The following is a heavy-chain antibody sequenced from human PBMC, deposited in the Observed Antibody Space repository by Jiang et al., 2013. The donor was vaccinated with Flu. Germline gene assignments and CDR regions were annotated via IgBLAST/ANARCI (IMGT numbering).Heavy chain of an antibody. D-gene: IGHD3-10*01. CDR1: GYSFTSYW. J-gene: IGHJ5*02. CDR3: ARQGGGTMVRGEYHSPXPKNWFDP. V-gene: IGHV5-51*01. Sequence: GAEVKKPGESLKISCKGSGYSFTSYWIGWVRQMPGKGLEWMGIIYPGDSDTRYSPSFQGQVTISADKSISTAYLQWSSLKASDTAMYYCARQGGGTMVRGEYHSPXPKNWFDPWGQGTXVTVSS. CDR2: IYPGDSDT.